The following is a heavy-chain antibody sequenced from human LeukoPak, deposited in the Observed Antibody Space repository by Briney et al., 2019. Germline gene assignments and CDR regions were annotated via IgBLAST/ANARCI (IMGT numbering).Heavy chain of an antibody. Sequence: ASVKVSCKASGYTFTIYDINWVRQATGQGLEWMGWMNPNSGNTGYAQKFQGRVTMTRNTSISTAYVELSSLRSEDTAVYYCARGEDDYGDWTSDYWGQGTLVTVSS. V-gene: IGHV1-8*01. J-gene: IGHJ4*02. CDR3: ARGEDDYGDWTSDY. D-gene: IGHD4-17*01. CDR2: MNPNSGNT. CDR1: GYTFTIYD.